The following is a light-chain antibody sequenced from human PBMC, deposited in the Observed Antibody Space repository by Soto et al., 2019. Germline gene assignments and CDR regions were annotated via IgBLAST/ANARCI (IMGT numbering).Light chain of an antibody. CDR3: QLYGTSYS. CDR1: QSVSSGH. CDR2: GAA. J-gene: IGKJ2*03. V-gene: IGKV3-20*01. Sequence: EIVLTKSPGTLSLSPGERATLSCRASQSVSSGHLAWYRQKPGQAPRLLIYGAASRATGTPDRFSASGSGTDFTLTISRLESDDFAMYYCQLYGTSYSFGHGTKLEIK.